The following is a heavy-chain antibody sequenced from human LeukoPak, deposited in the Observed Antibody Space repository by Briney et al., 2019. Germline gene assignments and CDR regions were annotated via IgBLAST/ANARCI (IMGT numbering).Heavy chain of an antibody. CDR2: INPNSGGT. J-gene: IGHJ2*01. Sequence: ASVKVSCKASGYTFTDYYLHWVRQAPGQGLEWMGWINPNSGGTNYAQKFQGRVTTTRDTSINTAYMELSRLRSDDTAVYYCARCGDGYYYGHWYFDLWGRGTLVTVSS. CDR1: GYTFTDYY. D-gene: IGHD5-24*01. CDR3: ARCGDGYYYGHWYFDL. V-gene: IGHV1-2*02.